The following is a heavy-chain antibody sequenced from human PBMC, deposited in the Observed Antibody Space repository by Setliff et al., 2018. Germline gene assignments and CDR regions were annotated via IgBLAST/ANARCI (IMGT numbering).Heavy chain of an antibody. CDR1: GGSISSSNW. CDR2: IYHSGST. J-gene: IGHJ4*02. Sequence: PSETLSLTCAVSGGSISSSNWWSWVRQPPGKGLEWIGEIYHSGSTNYNPSLKSRVTISVDKSKNQFSLKLSSVTAADTAVYYCARGDSSGYYYILFDYWGQGTLVTVSS. D-gene: IGHD3-22*01. CDR3: ARGDSSGYYYILFDY. V-gene: IGHV4-4*02.